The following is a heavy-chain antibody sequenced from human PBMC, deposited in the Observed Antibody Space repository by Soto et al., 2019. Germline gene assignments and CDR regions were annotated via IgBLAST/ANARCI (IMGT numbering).Heavy chain of an antibody. CDR2: ISYDGSNK. D-gene: IGHD6-19*01. CDR1: GFTFSSYG. CDR3: ARAAIAVAVVYYFDY. J-gene: IGHJ4*02. V-gene: IGHV3-30*03. Sequence: QVQLVESGGGVVQPGRSLRLSCAASGFTFSSYGMHWVRQAPGKGMEWVAVISYDGSNKYYADSVKGRFTISRDNSQNTLYLQMNNLRAEDTAVYYCARAAIAVAVVYYFDYWGQGTLVTVSS.